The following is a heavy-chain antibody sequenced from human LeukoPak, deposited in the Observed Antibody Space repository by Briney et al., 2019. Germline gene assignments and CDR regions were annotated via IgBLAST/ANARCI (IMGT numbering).Heavy chain of an antibody. J-gene: IGHJ4*02. D-gene: IGHD1-26*01. CDR1: GGSFSGYF. CDR3: ARVLVGATKGIDY. CDR2: INHSGTT. V-gene: IGHV4-34*01. Sequence: SETLSLTCAVYGGSFSGYFWSWIRQPPGKGLEWIGEINHSGTTNYNPSLKSRVTISVDTSKNQFSLKLSSVTAADTAVYYCARVLVGATKGIDYWGQGTLVTVSS.